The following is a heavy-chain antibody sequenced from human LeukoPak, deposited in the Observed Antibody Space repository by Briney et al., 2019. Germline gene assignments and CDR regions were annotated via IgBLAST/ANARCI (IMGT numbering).Heavy chain of an antibody. CDR2: LYHSGST. CDR3: ASRSTTVTTGSLGFDP. J-gene: IGHJ5*02. CDR1: GGSISSSSYY. Sequence: MASETLSLTCTVSGGSISSSSYYWGRIRQPPGKGLEGIGSLYHSGSTYYNPSLKSRVTISVDTSKNQFSLKLSSVTAADTAVYYCASRSTTVTTGSLGFDPWGQGTLVTVSS. V-gene: IGHV4-39*07. D-gene: IGHD4-17*01.